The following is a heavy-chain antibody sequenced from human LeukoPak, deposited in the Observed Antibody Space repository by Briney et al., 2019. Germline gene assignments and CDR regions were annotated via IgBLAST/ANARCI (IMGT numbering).Heavy chain of an antibody. CDR2: ISGSGGST. V-gene: IGHV3-23*01. CDR3: AKGYDSSGYIDY. J-gene: IGHJ4*02. CDR1: GFTFSSYA. D-gene: IGHD3-22*01. Sequence: GGPLRLSCAASGFTFSSYAVSWVRQAPGKGLEWVAAISGSGGSTYYADSVKGRFTISRDNSQITLYLQMTSLRAADTAVYYCAKGYDSSGYIDYWGQGTLVTVSS.